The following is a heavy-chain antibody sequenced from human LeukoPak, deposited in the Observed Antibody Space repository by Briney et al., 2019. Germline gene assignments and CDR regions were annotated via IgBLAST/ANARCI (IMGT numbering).Heavy chain of an antibody. V-gene: IGHV3-23*01. CDR2: ISGSGGST. Sequence: PGGSLRLSCAASGFTFSSYAMSWVRQAPGKGLEWVSAISGSGGSTYYADSVKGRFTISRDNSKNTLYLQMNSLRAEDTAVYYCAKALSNLIVVVTATGHFHYWGQGTLVTVSS. D-gene: IGHD2-21*02. J-gene: IGHJ4*02. CDR3: AKALSNLIVVVTATGHFHY. CDR1: GFTFSSYA.